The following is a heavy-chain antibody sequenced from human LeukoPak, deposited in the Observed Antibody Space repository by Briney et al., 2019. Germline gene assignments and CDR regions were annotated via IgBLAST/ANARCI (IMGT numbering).Heavy chain of an antibody. J-gene: IGHJ6*03. CDR2: IIPIFGTA. V-gene: IGHV1-69*05. D-gene: IGHD6-6*01. CDR1: GGTFSSYD. Sequence: ASVKVSCKASGGTFSSYDISWVRQAPGQGLEWMGGIIPIFGTANYAQKFQGRVTITTDESTSTAYMELSSLRSEDTAVYSCASRRTSSGGYYYMDVWGKGTTVTVSS. CDR3: ASRRTSSGGYYYMDV.